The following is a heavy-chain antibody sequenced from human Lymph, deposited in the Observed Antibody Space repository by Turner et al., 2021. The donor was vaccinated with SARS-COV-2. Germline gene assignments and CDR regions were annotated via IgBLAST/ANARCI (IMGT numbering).Heavy chain of an antibody. V-gene: IGHV3-23*01. J-gene: IGHJ4*02. D-gene: IGHD5-18*01. CDR3: AKEGDTAMVNFDY. CDR1: GFTFSSYA. CDR2: ISGSGGST. Sequence: EVQLLESGGGLVQPGGSLILSCAASGFTFSSYAMCWVRQGPGKGLEWVSAISGSGGSTYYAESVKGRFTISIDNSKNTLYLQMNSLRAEDTAVYYCAKEGDTAMVNFDYWGQGTLVTVSS.